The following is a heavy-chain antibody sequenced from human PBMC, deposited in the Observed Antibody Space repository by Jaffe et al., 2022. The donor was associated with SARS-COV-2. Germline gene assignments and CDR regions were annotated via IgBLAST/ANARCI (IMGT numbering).Heavy chain of an antibody. V-gene: IGHV4-31*03. Sequence: QVQLQESGPGLVKPSQTLSLTCTVSGGSISSGGYYWSWIRQHPGKGLEWIGYIYNNGRTYYNPSLMSRITMSVDTSQNQFSLKLSSVTAADTAVYFCARRDSSSGSLFDYWGQGTLVTVSS. CDR2: IYNNGRT. CDR3: ARRDSSSGSLFDY. CDR1: GGSISSGGYY. J-gene: IGHJ4*02. D-gene: IGHD6-6*01.